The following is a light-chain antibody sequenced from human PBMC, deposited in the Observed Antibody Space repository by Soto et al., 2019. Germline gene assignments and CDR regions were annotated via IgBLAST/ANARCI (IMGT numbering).Light chain of an antibody. Sequence: QSVLTQPPSASGTPGQRVTISCSGSSSNIGTYSVSWYQQFPGTAPRLLIYSDNQRPSGVPDRFSASKSGASASLAISGLQSEDEADFYCAPWDDSLNGCVFGTGTKVT. J-gene: IGLJ1*01. CDR2: SDN. CDR3: APWDDSLNGCV. CDR1: SSNIGTYS. V-gene: IGLV1-44*01.